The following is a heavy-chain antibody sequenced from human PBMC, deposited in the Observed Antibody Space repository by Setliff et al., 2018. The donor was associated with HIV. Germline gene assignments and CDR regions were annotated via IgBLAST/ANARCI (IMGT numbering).Heavy chain of an antibody. V-gene: IGHV3-15*01. J-gene: IGHJ3*02. CDR3: ILLGMHGAFDI. CDR2: IQKTIYGETT. Sequence: GGSLRLSCAVSGFTATDAWMAWARQAPGEGLEWVAHIQKTIYGETTDYATPVKDRFTSSRDDSKNTLYLQMDSLKTEDTGVYYCILLGMHGAFDIWGQGTMVTVSS. CDR1: GFTATDAW. D-gene: IGHD7-27*01.